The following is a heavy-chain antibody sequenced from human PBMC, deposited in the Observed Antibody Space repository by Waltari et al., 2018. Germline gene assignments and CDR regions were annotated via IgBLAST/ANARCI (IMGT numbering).Heavy chain of an antibody. V-gene: IGHV3-7*01. CDR3: ASTIPSGSHWALDY. CDR1: GFTFSSYW. Sequence: EVQLVESGGDLVQPGGSLRLSCAASGFTFSSYWISWVRQAPGKGLEWVANIKQHGSEKYYVDSVEGRFTISRDNAKNSLYLQMNILRAEDTAVYYCASTIPSGSHWALDYWGQGTLVTVSS. J-gene: IGHJ4*02. D-gene: IGHD1-26*01. CDR2: IKQHGSEK.